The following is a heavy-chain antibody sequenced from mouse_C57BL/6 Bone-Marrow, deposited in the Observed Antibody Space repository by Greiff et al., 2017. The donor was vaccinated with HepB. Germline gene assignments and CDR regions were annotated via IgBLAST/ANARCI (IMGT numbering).Heavy chain of an antibody. Sequence: EVMLVESGGGLVKPGGSLKLSCAASGFTFSDYGMHWVRQAPEKGLEWVAYISSGSSTIYYADTVKGRFTISRDNAKNTLFLQMTSLRSEDTAMYYCARPIDWGRGFDYWGQGTTLTVSS. V-gene: IGHV5-17*01. CDR3: ARPIDWGRGFDY. CDR2: ISSGSSTI. CDR1: GFTFSDYG. J-gene: IGHJ2*01. D-gene: IGHD4-1*01.